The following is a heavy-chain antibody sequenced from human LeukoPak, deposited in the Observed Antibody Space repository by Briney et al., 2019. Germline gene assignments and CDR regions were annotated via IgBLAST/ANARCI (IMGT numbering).Heavy chain of an antibody. Sequence: SVKVSCKASGGTFSSYAISWVRQAPGQGLEWMGRIIPIFGTANYAQKFQGRVTITTDESTSTAYMELSSLRSEDTAVYYCAREVPLVVPHYYYYMDVWGKGTTVTVSS. D-gene: IGHD2-2*01. J-gene: IGHJ6*03. CDR1: GGTFSSYA. CDR3: AREVPLVVPHYYYYMDV. CDR2: IIPIFGTA. V-gene: IGHV1-69*05.